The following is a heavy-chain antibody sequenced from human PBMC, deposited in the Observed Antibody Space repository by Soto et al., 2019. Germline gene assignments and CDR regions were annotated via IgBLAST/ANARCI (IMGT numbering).Heavy chain of an antibody. D-gene: IGHD7-27*01. CDR3: ARIGWGGDS. Sequence: PSETLSLTCSVSGGSVRTGSYHWSWIRQPPGKGLEWIGLIPNNGSPDYNPSLKSRVVVSIDRSKNQFSLKVNSVTAADTAVYFCARIGWGGDSWGQGTLVTVSS. CDR1: GGSVRTGSYH. J-gene: IGHJ4*02. V-gene: IGHV4-61*01. CDR2: IPNNGSP.